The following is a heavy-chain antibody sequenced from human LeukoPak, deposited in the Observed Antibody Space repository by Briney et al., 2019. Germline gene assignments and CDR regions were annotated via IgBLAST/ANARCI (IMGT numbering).Heavy chain of an antibody. Sequence: SETLSLTCAVYGGSFSGYYWSWIRQPPGKGLEWIGEINHSGSTNYNPSLKSRVTISVDTSKNQFSLKLSSVTAADTAVYYCGRANYGSGSYSVYGMDVWGQGTTVTVSS. CDR3: GRANYGSGSYSVYGMDV. D-gene: IGHD3-10*01. CDR1: GGSFSGYY. CDR2: INHSGST. V-gene: IGHV4-34*01. J-gene: IGHJ6*02.